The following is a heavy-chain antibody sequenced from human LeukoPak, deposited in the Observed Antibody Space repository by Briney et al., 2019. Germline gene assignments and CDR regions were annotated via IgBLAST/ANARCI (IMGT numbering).Heavy chain of an antibody. D-gene: IGHD3-9*01. V-gene: IGHV3-23*01. CDR1: GFTFSSYW. CDR2: ISGSGGST. Sequence: PGGSLRLSCAASGFTFSSYWMSWVRQAPGKGLEWVSAISGSGGSTYYADSVKGRFTISRDNSKNTLYLQMNSLRAEDTAVYYCAKDLPPVLRYFDWLLLNDAFDIWGQGTMVTVSS. CDR3: AKDLPPVLRYFDWLLLNDAFDI. J-gene: IGHJ3*02.